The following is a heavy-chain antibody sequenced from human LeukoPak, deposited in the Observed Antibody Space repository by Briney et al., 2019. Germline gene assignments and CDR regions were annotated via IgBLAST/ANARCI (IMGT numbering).Heavy chain of an antibody. Sequence: ASVKVSCKASGYTFTTYDINWVRQATGQGLEWMGWMNPNSGNTGYAQKFQGRVTITRNTSISTAYMEVSSLRYEDTAVYYCARRAVDNSYYYYMDVWGKGTTVTVSS. CDR2: MNPNSGNT. CDR1: GYTFTTYD. D-gene: IGHD6-19*01. J-gene: IGHJ6*03. V-gene: IGHV1-8*01. CDR3: ARRAVDNSYYYYMDV.